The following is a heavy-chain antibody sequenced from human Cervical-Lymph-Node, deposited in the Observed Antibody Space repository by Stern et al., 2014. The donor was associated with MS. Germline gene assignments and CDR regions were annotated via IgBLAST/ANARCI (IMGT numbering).Heavy chain of an antibody. CDR1: GFTFSDYY. CDR3: ARDSPSWGWCFDY. D-gene: IGHD6-19*01. J-gene: IGHJ4*02. V-gene: IGHV3-11*01. CDR2: ISSSGSTI. Sequence: DQLVESGGGLVKPGGSLRLSCAASGFTFSDYYMRWIRQAPGKGLDWVSYISSSGSTIYYADSVKGRFTISRDNAKNSLYLQMNSLRAEDTAVYYCARDSPSWGWCFDYWGQGTLVTVSS.